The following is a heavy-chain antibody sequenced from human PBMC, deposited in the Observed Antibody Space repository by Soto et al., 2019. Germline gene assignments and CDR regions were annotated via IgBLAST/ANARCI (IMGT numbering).Heavy chain of an antibody. CDR3: VTPNSDTFSEGFNS. J-gene: IGHJ3*01. D-gene: IGHD6-13*01. V-gene: IGHV3-9*01. CDR2: ISYNSRVI. Sequence: EVKLVESGGGLVQPGRSLRLSCAASGFSFHDYVMHWVRQAPGKGLEWVSGISYNSRVIDYADSVKGRFTISRDNAENSLYLQMNSLTPEDTSLYYCVTPNSDTFSEGFNSWGQGTMVTVSS. CDR1: GFSFHDYV.